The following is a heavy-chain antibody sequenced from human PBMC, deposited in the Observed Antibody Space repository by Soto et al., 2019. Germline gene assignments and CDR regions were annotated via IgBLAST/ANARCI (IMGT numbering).Heavy chain of an antibody. CDR3: ARNPPRYSGSSGYV. CDR2: ISYDGSNK. V-gene: IGHV3-30-3*01. CDR1: GFTFSSYA. Sequence: LRLSCAASGFTFSSYAMHWVRQAPGKGLEWVAVISYDGSNKYYADSVKGRFTISRDNSKNTLYLQMNSLRAEDTAVYYCARNPPRYSGSSGYVWGQGTTVTVSS. J-gene: IGHJ6*02. D-gene: IGHD1-26*01.